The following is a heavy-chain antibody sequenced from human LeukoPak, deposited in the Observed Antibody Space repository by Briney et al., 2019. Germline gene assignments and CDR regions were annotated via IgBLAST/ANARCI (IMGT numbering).Heavy chain of an antibody. V-gene: IGHV3-23*01. CDR3: AKDPNGDYIGTFDI. CDR1: KFNFNTYG. Sequence: GGSLRLSCTTSKFNFNTYGLTWVRQAPGKGPEWVASISGSGGSTQYAASVQGRFSISRDNSKNTLYLQMNSLRAVDTAVYYCAKDPNGDYIGTFDIWGQGTMVTVSS. J-gene: IGHJ3*02. CDR2: ISGSGGST. D-gene: IGHD4-17*01.